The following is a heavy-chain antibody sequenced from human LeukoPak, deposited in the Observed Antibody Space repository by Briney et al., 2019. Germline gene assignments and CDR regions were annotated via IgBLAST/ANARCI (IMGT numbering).Heavy chain of an antibody. CDR2: ISGSGGST. V-gene: IGHV3-23*01. CDR3: AKDPYKYYYDSSGYSMGGY. CDR1: GFTFSSYA. D-gene: IGHD3-22*01. Sequence: PGGSLRLSCAASGFTFSSYAMSWVRQAPGKGLEWVSAISGSGGSTYYADSVKGRFTISRDNSKNTLYLQMNSLRAEDTAVYYCAKDPYKYYYDSSGYSMGGYWGQGTLVTVSS. J-gene: IGHJ4*02.